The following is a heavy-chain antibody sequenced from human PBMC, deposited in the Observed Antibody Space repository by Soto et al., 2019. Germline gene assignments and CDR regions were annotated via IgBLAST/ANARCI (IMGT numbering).Heavy chain of an antibody. CDR3: ARLSKRAHGWFDP. CDR1: GGSISSYY. J-gene: IGHJ5*02. D-gene: IGHD4-4*01. CDR2: IYYSGST. Sequence: PSETLSLTCTVSGGSISSYYWSWIRQPPGKGLEWIGYIYYSGSTNYNPSLKSRVTISVDTSKNQFSLKLSSVTAADTAVYYCARLSKRAHGWFDPWGQGTLVTVSS. V-gene: IGHV4-59*08.